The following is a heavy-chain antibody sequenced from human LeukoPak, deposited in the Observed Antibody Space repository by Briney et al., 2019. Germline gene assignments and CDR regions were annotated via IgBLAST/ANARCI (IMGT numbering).Heavy chain of an antibody. D-gene: IGHD3-9*01. CDR1: GFIFNSSA. CDR2: IVVGSGNT. J-gene: IGHJ4*02. V-gene: IGHV1-58*01. Sequence: SVKVSCKASGFIFNSSAVQWVRQARGQRLEWIGWIVVGSGNTNYAQKFQERVTITRDMSTSTAYMELSSLRSEDTAVYYCAAGIRYFDWLPDLHFDYWGQGTLVTVSS. CDR3: AAGIRYFDWLPDLHFDY.